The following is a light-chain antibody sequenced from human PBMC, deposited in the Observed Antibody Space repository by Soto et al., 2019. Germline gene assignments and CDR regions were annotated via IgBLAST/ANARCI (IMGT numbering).Light chain of an antibody. CDR1: QSISSW. CDR2: KAF. Sequence: DIQMTQSTSTLSASVGDSVTITCRASQSISSWLAWYQQKPGKAPKLLIYKAFSLESGVPSRFSGSGSGTEFTLTFSSLQPGDFATYYCQQYDSDSRTFGQGTKVEFK. CDR3: QQYDSDSRT. J-gene: IGKJ1*01. V-gene: IGKV1-5*03.